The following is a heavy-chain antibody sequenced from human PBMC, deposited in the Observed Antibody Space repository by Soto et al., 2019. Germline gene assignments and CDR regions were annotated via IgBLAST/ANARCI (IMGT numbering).Heavy chain of an antibody. Sequence: SETLSLTCTVSGGSISSYYWSWIRQPPGKGLEWIGYIYYSGSTNYNPSLKSRVTISVDTSKNQFSLKLSSVTAADTAVYYCARGNYDFWSGPDDYYYYYGMDVWGQGTTVTVSS. D-gene: IGHD3-3*01. V-gene: IGHV4-59*01. CDR2: IYYSGST. CDR1: GGSISSYY. J-gene: IGHJ6*02. CDR3: ARGNYDFWSGPDDYYYYYGMDV.